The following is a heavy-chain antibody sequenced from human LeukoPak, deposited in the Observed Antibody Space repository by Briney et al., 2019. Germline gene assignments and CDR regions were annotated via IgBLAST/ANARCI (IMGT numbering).Heavy chain of an antibody. D-gene: IGHD6-19*01. CDR1: GFTFGDYA. Sequence: PGGSLRLSCTASGFTFGDYAMSWFRQAPGKGLEWVGFIRSKAYGGTTEYAASVKGRFTISRGDSKSIAYLQMNSLKTEDTAVYYCTRSRGIAVAGTNYWGQGTLVTVSS. CDR3: TRSRGIAVAGTNY. CDR2: IRSKAYGGTT. J-gene: IGHJ4*02. V-gene: IGHV3-49*03.